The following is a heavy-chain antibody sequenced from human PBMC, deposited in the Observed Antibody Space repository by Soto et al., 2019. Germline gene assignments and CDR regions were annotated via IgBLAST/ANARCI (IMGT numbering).Heavy chain of an antibody. CDR1: GGTFSSYA. V-gene: IGHV1-69*01. CDR2: IIPIFGTA. D-gene: IGHD3-10*01. Sequence: QVQLVQSGAEVKKPGSSVKVSCKASGGTFSSYAIRWERQAPGQGLEWMGGIIPIFGTANYAQKFQGRVTITADETTSTAYMELSSLRSEDTAVYSCASIMVRPAGYCYGMDVWGQGTTVTVSS. J-gene: IGHJ6*02. CDR3: ASIMVRPAGYCYGMDV.